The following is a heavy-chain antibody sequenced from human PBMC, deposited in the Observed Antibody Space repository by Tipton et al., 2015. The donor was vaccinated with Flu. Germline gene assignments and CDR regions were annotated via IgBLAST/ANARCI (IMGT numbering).Heavy chain of an antibody. V-gene: IGHV4-34*01. D-gene: IGHD3-9*01. CDR1: GGSFSGYY. CDR2: INHSGST. Sequence: TLSLTCAVYGGSFSGYYWSWIRQPPGKGLEWIGEINHSGSTNYNPSLKSRVTISRDTTKNQFSLKLSSVTAADTAVYYCAGKYYDILTGYYPGTYFWGQGTLVTVSS. J-gene: IGHJ4*02. CDR3: AGKYYDILTGYYPGTYF.